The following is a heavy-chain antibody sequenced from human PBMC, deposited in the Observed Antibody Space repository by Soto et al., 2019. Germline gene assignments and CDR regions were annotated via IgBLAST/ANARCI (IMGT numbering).Heavy chain of an antibody. CDR2: ISYDGSNK. Sequence: GGSLRLSCAASGFTFSSYGMHWVREDPGKGLEWVAVISYDGSNKYYADSVKGRFTISRDNSKNTLYLQMNSLRAEDTAMYYCAKDPGSSWYYFDYWGQGTLVTVSS. J-gene: IGHJ4*02. CDR1: GFTFSSYG. V-gene: IGHV3-30*18. D-gene: IGHD6-13*01. CDR3: AKDPGSSWYYFDY.